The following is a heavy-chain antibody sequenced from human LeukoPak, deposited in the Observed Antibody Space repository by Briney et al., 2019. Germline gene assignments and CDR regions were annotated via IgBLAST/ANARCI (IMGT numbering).Heavy chain of an antibody. CDR2: ISSSSSYI. CDR3: ARDLLGGGNSYDY. Sequence: GGSLRLSCAASGFTFSSYSMNWVRQAPGKGLEWVSSISSSSSYIYYADSVKGRFTISRDNAKNSLYLQMNSLRAEDTAVYYCARDLLGGGNSYDYWGQGTLVTVSS. D-gene: IGHD4-23*01. J-gene: IGHJ4*02. CDR1: GFTFSSYS. V-gene: IGHV3-21*01.